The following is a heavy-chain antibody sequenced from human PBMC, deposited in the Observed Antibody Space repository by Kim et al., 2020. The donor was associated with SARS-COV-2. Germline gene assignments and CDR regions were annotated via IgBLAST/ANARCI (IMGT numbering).Heavy chain of an antibody. J-gene: IGHJ4*02. CDR2: IWYDGSNK. CDR3: ARDWGLFYGGNSADY. CDR1: GFTFSSYG. Sequence: GGSLRLSCAASGFTFSSYGMHWVRQAPGKGLEWVAVIWYDGSNKYYADSVKGRFTISRDNSKNTLYLQMNSLRAEDTAVYYCARDWGLFYGGNSADYWGQGTLVTVSS. V-gene: IGHV3-33*01. D-gene: IGHD4-17*01.